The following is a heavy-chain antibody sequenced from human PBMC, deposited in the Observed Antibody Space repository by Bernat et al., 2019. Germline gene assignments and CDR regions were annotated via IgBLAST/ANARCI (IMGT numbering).Heavy chain of an antibody. Sequence: EVQLVESGGGLVQPGGSLRLSCAASGFTFSSYWMSWVRQAPGKGLEWVANIKQDGSEKYYVDSVKGRFTISRDNAKNSLYLQMNSLRAEDTAVYYCARDDLYYDILTGYLGTSYDAFDIWGQGTIVTVSS. V-gene: IGHV3-7*04. CDR3: ARDDLYYDILTGYLGTSYDAFDI. CDR2: IKQDGSEK. D-gene: IGHD3-9*01. CDR1: GFTFSSYW. J-gene: IGHJ3*02.